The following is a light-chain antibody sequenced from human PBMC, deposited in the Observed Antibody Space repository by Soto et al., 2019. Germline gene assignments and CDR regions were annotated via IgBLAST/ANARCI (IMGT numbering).Light chain of an antibody. CDR3: QQYGSSPLT. V-gene: IGKV3-20*01. CDR2: GAS. CDR1: QSVSSSY. Sequence: EIVLTQSPGTLSLSPGERATLSCRASQSVSSSYLAWYQQKPGQAPRLLIYGASTRATGIPARFSGSGSGTDFTLTISRLEPEDSAVYYCQQYGSSPLTFGGGTKVDIK. J-gene: IGKJ4*01.